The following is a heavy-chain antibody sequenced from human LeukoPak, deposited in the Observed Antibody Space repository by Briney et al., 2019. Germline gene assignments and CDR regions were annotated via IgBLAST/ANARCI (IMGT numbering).Heavy chain of an antibody. CDR3: ARDLQYDFWSGPLDY. D-gene: IGHD3-3*01. J-gene: IGHJ4*02. CDR1: GFTFSSYS. Sequence: GGSLRLSCAASGFTFSSYSMNWVRQAPGKGLEWVSSISSSSSYIYYADSVKGRFTISRDNAKNSLYLQMNSLRAEDTAVYYCARDLQYDFWSGPLDYWGQGTLVTVSS. V-gene: IGHV3-21*01. CDR2: ISSSSSYI.